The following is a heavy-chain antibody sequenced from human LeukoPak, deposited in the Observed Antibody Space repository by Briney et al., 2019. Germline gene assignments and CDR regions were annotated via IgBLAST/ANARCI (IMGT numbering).Heavy chain of an antibody. D-gene: IGHD2-2*03. V-gene: IGHV3-66*01. CDR3: AESMDIVVVPAALDY. CDR2: IYSGGST. Sequence: GGSLRLSCAASGFTVSSNYMSWVRQAPGKGLEWVSVIYSGGSTYYADSVKGRFTISRDNSKNTLYLQMNSLRAEDTAVYYCAESMDIVVVPAALDYWGQGTLVTVSS. J-gene: IGHJ4*02. CDR1: GFTVSSNY.